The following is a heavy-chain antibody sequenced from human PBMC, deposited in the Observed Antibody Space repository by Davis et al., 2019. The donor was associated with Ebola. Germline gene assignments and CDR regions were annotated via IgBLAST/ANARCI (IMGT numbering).Heavy chain of an antibody. D-gene: IGHD6-13*01. CDR2: IYYSGST. CDR3: ARGRGIAVDY. J-gene: IGHJ4*02. Sequence: GSLRLSCTVSGGSISSYYWSWIRQPPGKGLEWIGYIYYSGSTNYNPSLKSRVTISVDTSKNQFSLKLSSVTAADTAVYYCARGRGIAVDYWGQGTLVTVSS. CDR1: GGSISSYY. V-gene: IGHV4-59*12.